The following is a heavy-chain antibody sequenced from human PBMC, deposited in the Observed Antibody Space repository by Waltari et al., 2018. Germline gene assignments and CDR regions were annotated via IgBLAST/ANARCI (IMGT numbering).Heavy chain of an antibody. V-gene: IGHV1-69*01. Sequence: QVQLVQSGAEVKKPGSSVQVACKASGGTSSSYAISWVRQAPGQGLEWMGGIIPIFGTANYAQKFQGRVTITADESTSTAYMELSSLRSEDTAVYYGAFGEPRGYYFDYWGQGTLVTVSA. CDR3: AFGEPRGYYFDY. CDR2: IIPIFGTA. D-gene: IGHD3-10*01. CDR1: GGTSSSYA. J-gene: IGHJ4*02.